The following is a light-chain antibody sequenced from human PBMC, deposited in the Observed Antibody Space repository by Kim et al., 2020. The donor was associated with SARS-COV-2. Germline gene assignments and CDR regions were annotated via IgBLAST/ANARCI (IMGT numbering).Light chain of an antibody. CDR1: KLGHKF. J-gene: IGLJ2*01. Sequence: SGSPGQTASSSCSGDKLGHKFVSWFQQKPGQSPVMVINEDNKRNSGIPERFSGSNSGNTATLTISGTQAMDEADYYCQAWDSSTAAFGGGTKVTVL. CDR2: EDN. CDR3: QAWDSSTAA. V-gene: IGLV3-1*01.